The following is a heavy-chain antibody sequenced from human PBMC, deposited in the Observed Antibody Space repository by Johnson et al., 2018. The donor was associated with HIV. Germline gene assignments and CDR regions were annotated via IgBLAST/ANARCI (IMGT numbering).Heavy chain of an antibody. CDR3: AREWGMITFGGVIPRNAFDI. CDR1: GFTFSNYW. V-gene: IGHV3-7*01. J-gene: IGHJ3*02. Sequence: VQLVESGGGLVQPGGSLRLSCAASGFTFSNYWMSWVRQAPGKGLEWVANIKQDGSEKYYVDSVKGRFTSSRDNAKNSLYLQMKSLRAEETAVYYCAREWGMITFGGVIPRNAFDIWGQGTMVTVSS. CDR2: IKQDGSEK. D-gene: IGHD3-16*01.